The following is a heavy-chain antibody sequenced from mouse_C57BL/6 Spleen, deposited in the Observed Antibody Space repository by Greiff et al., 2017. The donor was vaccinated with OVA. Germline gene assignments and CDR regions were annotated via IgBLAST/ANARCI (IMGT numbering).Heavy chain of an antibody. CDR2: IYPGDGDT. V-gene: IGHV1-82*01. CDR3: ARLGVTTGYFDY. J-gene: IGHJ2*01. CDR1: GYAFSSSW. Sequence: VQLQQSGPELVKPGASVKISCKASGYAFSSSWMNWVKQRPGKGLEWIGRIYPGDGDTNYNGKFKGKATLTADKSSSTAYMQLSSLTSEDSAVYFCARLGVTTGYFDYWGQGTTLTVSS. D-gene: IGHD2-2*01.